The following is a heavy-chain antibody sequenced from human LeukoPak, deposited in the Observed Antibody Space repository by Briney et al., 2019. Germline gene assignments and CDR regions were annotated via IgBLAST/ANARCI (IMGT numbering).Heavy chain of an antibody. D-gene: IGHD3-9*01. CDR3: ARDIAYHDILTGYYHHDAFDI. J-gene: IGHJ3*02. CDR2: IYYSGST. V-gene: IGHV4-59*01. CDR1: GGSISSYY. Sequence: SETLSLTCTVSGGSISSYYWSWIRQPPGKGLEWIGYIYYSGSTNYNPSLKSRVTISVDTSKNQFSLKLSSVTAADTAVYYCARDIAYHDILTGYYHHDAFDIWGQGTMVTVSS.